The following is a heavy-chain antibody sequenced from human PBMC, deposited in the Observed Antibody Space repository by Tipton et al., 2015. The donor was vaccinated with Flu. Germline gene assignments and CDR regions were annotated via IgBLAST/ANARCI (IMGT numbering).Heavy chain of an antibody. CDR1: GYSFNSYW. V-gene: IGHV5-51*03. J-gene: IGHJ5*02. CDR2: IHPADSET. CDR3: ARSVSGFFRFDP. Sequence: QLVQSGAEVKKPGESLRISCKGSGYSFNSYWIGWVRQMPGKGLELMGVIHPADSETRYSPSFQGQVTFSVDKSITTAYLQWTSLKASDTAMYYCARSVSGFFRFDPWSQGTLVTVSS. D-gene: IGHD3-3*01.